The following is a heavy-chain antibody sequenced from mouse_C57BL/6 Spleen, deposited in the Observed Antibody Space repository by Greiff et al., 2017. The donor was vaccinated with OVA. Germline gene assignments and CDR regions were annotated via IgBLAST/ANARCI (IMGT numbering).Heavy chain of an antibody. CDR2: IDPSDSET. J-gene: IGHJ2*01. CDR3: ARWRGNYFDY. V-gene: IGHV1-52*01. Sequence: VQLQQPGAELVRPGSSVKLSCKASGYTFTSYWMHWVKQRPIQGLEWIGNIDPSDSETHYNQKFKDKATLTVDKSSSTAYMQLRSLTSEDSAVYYCARWRGNYFDYWGQGTTLTVSS. CDR1: GYTFTSYW.